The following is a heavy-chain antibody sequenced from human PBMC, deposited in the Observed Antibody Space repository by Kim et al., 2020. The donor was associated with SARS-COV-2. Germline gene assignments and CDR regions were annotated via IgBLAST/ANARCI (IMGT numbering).Heavy chain of an antibody. D-gene: IGHD3-22*01. V-gene: IGHV3-11*05. CDR1: GFTFSDYY. CDR2: ISSSSSYT. J-gene: IGHJ4*02. CDR3: ARVHDSSGYPDY. Sequence: GGSLRLSCAASGFTFSDYYMSWIRQAPGKGLEWVSYISSSSSYTNYADSVKGRFTISRDNAKNSLYLQMNSLRAEDTAVYYCARVHDSSGYPDYWGQGTLVTVSS.